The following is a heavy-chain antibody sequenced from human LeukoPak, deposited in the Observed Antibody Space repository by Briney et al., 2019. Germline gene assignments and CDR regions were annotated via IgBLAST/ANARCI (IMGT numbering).Heavy chain of an antibody. D-gene: IGHD3-3*01. CDR2: IYYSGST. CDR3: ARGEGDLYDFWSGYYNLAY. CDR1: GGSISSYY. Sequence: SETLSLTCTVSGGSISSYYWSWIRQPPGKGLEWIGYIYYSGSTNYNPSLKSRVTISVDTSKNQFSLKLNSVTAADTAVYYCARGEGDLYDFWSGYYNLAYWGQGTLVTVSS. J-gene: IGHJ4*02. V-gene: IGHV4-59*08.